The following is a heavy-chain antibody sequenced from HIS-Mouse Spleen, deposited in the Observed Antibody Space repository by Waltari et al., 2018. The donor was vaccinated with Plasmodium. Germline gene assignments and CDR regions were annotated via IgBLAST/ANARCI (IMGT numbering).Heavy chain of an antibody. CDR1: GYSISSGYY. D-gene: IGHD6-13*01. Sequence: QVQLQESGPGLVKPSETLSLTCTVSGYSISSGYYWGWIRQPPGKGLEWIGSIYHSGRTYSNPSLKSRVTISVDTSENQFALKLSSVTAADTAVYYCARGVGYSSSWYWFDPWGQGTLVTVSS. CDR3: ARGVGYSSSWYWFDP. CDR2: IYHSGRT. V-gene: IGHV4-38-2*02. J-gene: IGHJ5*02.